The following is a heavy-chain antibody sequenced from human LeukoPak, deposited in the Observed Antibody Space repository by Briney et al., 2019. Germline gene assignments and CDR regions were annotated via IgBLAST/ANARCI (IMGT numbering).Heavy chain of an antibody. CDR2: ISSDGNVK. CDR1: GFTMSNYG. Sequence: GRSLRLSCVASGFTMSNYGMQWVRQAPGKGLEWVALISSDGNVKYYADSVKGRFTISRHNSKHTLYLQMDSLIPEDTAFYYCAKEFYDSSRSDPYWYFDLWGRGALVTVSS. CDR3: AKEFYDSSRSDPYWYFDL. J-gene: IGHJ2*01. V-gene: IGHV3-30*18. D-gene: IGHD3-22*01.